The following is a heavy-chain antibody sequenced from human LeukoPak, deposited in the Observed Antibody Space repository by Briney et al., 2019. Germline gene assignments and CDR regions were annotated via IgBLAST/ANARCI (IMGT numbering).Heavy chain of an antibody. D-gene: IGHD2-8*02. V-gene: IGHV3-7*03. J-gene: IGHJ4*02. CDR2: IKKDGSEN. Sequence: PGGSLRLSCAASGFTFSNYWMTWVRQAPGKGLEWVANIKKDGSENFYVEYVKGRFTISRDNAKNSLYLQMNSLRAEDTAIYYCATYRQVLLPFESWGQGTLVTVSS. CDR1: GFTFSNYW. CDR3: ATYRQVLLPFES.